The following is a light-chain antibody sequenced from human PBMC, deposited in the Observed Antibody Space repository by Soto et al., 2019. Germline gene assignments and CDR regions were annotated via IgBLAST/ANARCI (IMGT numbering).Light chain of an antibody. CDR2: DVS. CDR3: SSYTSSRTPFL. J-gene: IGLJ1*01. Sequence: QSALTQPASVSGSPGQSITISCTGTSSDVGGYNYVSWYQQHPGKAPKLMIYDVSNRPSGVSNRFSGSKSGNTASLTISGLQAEDEADYYCSSYTSSRTPFLFGAWPKLTVL. CDR1: SSDVGGYNY. V-gene: IGLV2-14*01.